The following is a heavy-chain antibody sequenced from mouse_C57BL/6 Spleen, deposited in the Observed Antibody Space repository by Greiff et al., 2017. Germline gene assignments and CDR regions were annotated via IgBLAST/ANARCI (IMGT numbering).Heavy chain of an antibody. CDR3: ARSGSNHYYAMDY. Sequence: VQLQQSGPELVKPGASVKISCKASGYAFSSSWMNWVKQRPGQGLEWIGRIYPGDGDTNYNGKFKGKATLTADKSAITAYMQLSSLTSEDSAVYFCARSGSNHYYAMDYWGQGTSVTVSS. D-gene: IGHD2-5*01. CDR1: GYAFSSSW. V-gene: IGHV1-82*01. J-gene: IGHJ4*01. CDR2: IYPGDGDT.